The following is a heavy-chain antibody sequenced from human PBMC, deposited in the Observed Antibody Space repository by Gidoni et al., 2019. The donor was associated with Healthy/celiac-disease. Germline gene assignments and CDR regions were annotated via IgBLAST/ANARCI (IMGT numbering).Heavy chain of an antibody. Sequence: QVQLQQWGAGLLKPSETLSLTCAVYGGSFRGYYWSWIRQPPGKGLEWIGEINHSGSTNYNPSLTSRVTISVDPSKNQFSLKLSSVTAADTAVYYCARRKYYYGSGSRKKRDGMDVWGQGTTVTVSS. CDR3: ARRKYYYGSGSRKKRDGMDV. CDR1: GGSFRGYY. D-gene: IGHD3-10*01. V-gene: IGHV4-34*01. CDR2: INHSGST. J-gene: IGHJ6*02.